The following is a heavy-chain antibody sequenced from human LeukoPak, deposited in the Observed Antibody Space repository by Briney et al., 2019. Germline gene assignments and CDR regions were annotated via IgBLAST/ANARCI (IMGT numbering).Heavy chain of an antibody. J-gene: IGHJ4*02. V-gene: IGHV3-43*02. Sequence: SGGSLRLSCAASGFTFGDYDMHWVRQAPGKGLEWVSLIRAEGATTRYTDSVKGRFTISRDNSKDSLYLQMNSLRTEDTALYYCARDNTGSYEYWGQGTLVTVSP. CDR3: ARDNTGSYEY. D-gene: IGHD1-26*01. CDR1: GFTFGDYD. CDR2: IRAEGATT.